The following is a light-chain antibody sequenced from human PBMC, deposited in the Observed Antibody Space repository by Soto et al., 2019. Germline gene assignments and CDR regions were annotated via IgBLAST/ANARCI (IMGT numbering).Light chain of an antibody. Sequence: QSVLTQPASVSGSPGQSITISCTGTSSDIGGYNYVSWYQQHPGKAPKLIIYEVSNRPSGVSNRFSASKSDNTASLTISGLQAEDEADYYCSSYTGSRTHYVFGTGTKVTVL. CDR1: SSDIGGYNY. CDR3: SSYTGSRTHYV. CDR2: EVS. J-gene: IGLJ1*01. V-gene: IGLV2-14*01.